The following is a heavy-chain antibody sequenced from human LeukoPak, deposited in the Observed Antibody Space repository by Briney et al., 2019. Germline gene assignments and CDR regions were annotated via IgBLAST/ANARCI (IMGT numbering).Heavy chain of an antibody. Sequence: GXXLXLSCXASGXTXSXYXXSWVRQAPGKXLEWXSAISGSGGSTYYADSVKGRFTISRDNSKNTLYLQMNSLRAEDTAVYYCAKGVRMQWLVLYYFDYWGQGTLVTVSS. V-gene: IGHV3-23*01. CDR1: GXTXSXYX. D-gene: IGHD6-19*01. J-gene: IGHJ4*02. CDR2: ISGSGGST. CDR3: AKGVRMQWLVLYYFDY.